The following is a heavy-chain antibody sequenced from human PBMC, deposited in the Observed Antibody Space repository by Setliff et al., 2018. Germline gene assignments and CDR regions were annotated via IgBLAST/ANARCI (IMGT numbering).Heavy chain of an antibody. J-gene: IGHJ4*02. V-gene: IGHV1-2*02. Sequence: ASVKVSCKASGYTFTDYYMHWVRQAPGQGLEWMGWINLNTGGTNYGQKFQGRVTMTRDTSITTAYMELSSLTSDDTAVYYCASRYYDFWSGRYEYYFDYWGQGTLVTVSS. CDR3: ASRYYDFWSGRYEYYFDY. CDR2: INLNTGGT. D-gene: IGHD3-3*01. CDR1: GYTFTDYY.